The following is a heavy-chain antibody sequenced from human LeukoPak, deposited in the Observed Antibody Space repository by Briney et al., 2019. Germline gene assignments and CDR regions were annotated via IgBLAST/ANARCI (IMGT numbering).Heavy chain of an antibody. CDR3: ARSAVAGRYYYYYMDV. J-gene: IGHJ6*03. D-gene: IGHD6-19*01. CDR1: GGSISSYY. Sequence: SETLSLTCTVSGGSISSYYWSWIRQPAGKGLEWIGRIYTSGSTNYNPSLKSRVTMSVDTSKNQFSLKLSSVTAADTAVYYCARSAVAGRYYYYYMDVWGKGTTVTVSS. V-gene: IGHV4-4*07. CDR2: IYTSGST.